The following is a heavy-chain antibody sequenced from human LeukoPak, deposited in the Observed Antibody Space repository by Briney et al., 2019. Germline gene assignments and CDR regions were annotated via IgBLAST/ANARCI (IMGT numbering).Heavy chain of an antibody. J-gene: IGHJ5*02. CDR1: GFTFNTYG. CDR3: ARGVPVGVGYCSGGSCEPPPNWFDP. CDR2: ISGTGGST. V-gene: IGHV3-23*01. D-gene: IGHD2-15*01. Sequence: GGSLRLSCAASGFTFNTYGMTWVRQAPGKGLEWVSAISGTGGSTYYADSVKGRFTISRDNSKNMVYLQMNSLRVEDTAVYYCARGVPVGVGYCSGGSCEPPPNWFDPWGQGTLVTVSS.